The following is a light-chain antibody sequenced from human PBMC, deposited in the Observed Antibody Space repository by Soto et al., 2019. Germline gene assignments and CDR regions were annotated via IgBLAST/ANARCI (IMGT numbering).Light chain of an antibody. CDR3: QQYNNWPPMA. CDR2: GAS. V-gene: IGKV3-15*01. Sequence: EIVMTQPPATLSVSPGERATLSCRASQSVSSNLAWYQQKPGQAPRLLIYGASARATGIPARFSGSGSGTEFTLTISSLQSGDFAVYYCQQYNNWPPMAFGQGTKVEIK. CDR1: QSVSSN. J-gene: IGKJ1*01.